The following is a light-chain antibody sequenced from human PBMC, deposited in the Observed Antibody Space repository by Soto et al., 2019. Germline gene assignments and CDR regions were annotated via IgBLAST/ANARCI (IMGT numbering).Light chain of an antibody. V-gene: IGLV2-14*01. J-gene: IGLJ2*01. CDR3: SSYTTTTTQVV. Sequence: QSALAQPASVSGSPAQSITLSCTGTSSDIGGYNYVSWYQQHPGKAPKLMIYEVSDRPSGVSTRFSGAKSGNTASLTISGLQAEDEAYYYCSSYTTTTTQVVFGGGTKVTVL. CDR1: SSDIGGYNY. CDR2: EVS.